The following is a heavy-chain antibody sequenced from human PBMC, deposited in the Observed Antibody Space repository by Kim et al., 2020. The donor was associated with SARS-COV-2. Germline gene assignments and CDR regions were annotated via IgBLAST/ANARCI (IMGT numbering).Heavy chain of an antibody. J-gene: IGHJ4*02. V-gene: IGHV4-39*01. Sequence: SETLSLTCTVSGGSISSSSYYWGWIRQPPGKGLEWIGSIYYSGSTYYNPSLKSRVTISVDTSKNQFSLKLSSVTAADTAVYYCARLSGYESILWWAGGDYFDYWGQGTLVTVSS. CDR3: ARLSGYESILWWAGGDYFDY. CDR1: GGSISSSSYY. CDR2: IYYSGST. D-gene: IGHD2-21*01.